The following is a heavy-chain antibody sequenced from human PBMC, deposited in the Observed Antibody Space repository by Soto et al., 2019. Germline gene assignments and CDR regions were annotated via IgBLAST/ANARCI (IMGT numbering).Heavy chain of an antibody. CDR2: ISGSGGST. D-gene: IGHD2-2*01. J-gene: IGHJ6*02. CDR3: AKDRTPPLIVVVPAAILNYGMDV. Sequence: GGSLRLSCAASGCNFSSYAMSWVRQAPGEGLEWVSAISGSGGSTYYADSVKGRFTISRDNSKNTLYLQMNSLRAEDTAVYYCAKDRTPPLIVVVPAAILNYGMDVWGQVTTV. V-gene: IGHV3-23*01. CDR1: GCNFSSYA.